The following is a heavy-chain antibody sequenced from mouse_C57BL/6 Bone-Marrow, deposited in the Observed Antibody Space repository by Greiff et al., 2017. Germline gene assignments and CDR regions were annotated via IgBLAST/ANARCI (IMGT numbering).Heavy chain of an antibody. V-gene: IGHV1-62-2*01. CDR3: ARHEDSYWYFDV. CDR2: FYPGSGSI. Sequence: QVQLKQSGAELVKPGASVKLSCKASGYPFTESPIHWVKQRSGQGLEWIGWFYPGSGSIKYNEKFKDKATLTAAKSSSTVYMELSRLTSEDSAVYFCARHEDSYWYFDVWGTGTTVTVSS. J-gene: IGHJ1*03. CDR1: GYPFTESP.